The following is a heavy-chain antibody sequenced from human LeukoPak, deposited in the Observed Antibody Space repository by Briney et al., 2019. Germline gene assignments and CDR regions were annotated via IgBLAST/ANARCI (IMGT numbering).Heavy chain of an antibody. V-gene: IGHV3-23*01. CDR2: ISGSGGST. D-gene: IGHD3-3*01. J-gene: IGHJ1*01. CDR1: GFTFSSYA. Sequence: GGSLRLSCAASGFTFSSYAMSWVRQAPGKGLEWVSAISGSGGSTYYADSVKGRFTISRDNSKNTLYLQVNSLRAEDTAVYYCTKDTTITIFGVASHAEYFQHWGQGTLVTVSS. CDR3: TKDTTITIFGVASHAEYFQH.